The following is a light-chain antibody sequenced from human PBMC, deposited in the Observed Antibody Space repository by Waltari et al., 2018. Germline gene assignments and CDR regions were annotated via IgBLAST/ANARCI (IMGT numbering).Light chain of an antibody. J-gene: IGLJ2*01. CDR1: SSDIGVYNF. V-gene: IGLV2-14*03. Sequence: QSALTQPASVTGSPGQSVTISCTGTSSDIGVYNFVSWYQQHPGKAPKLMIYDVTNRPSGFSDRFSASKSGNTASLTISGLQAEDEGDYYCSSYTSSSTVVFGGGTKLTVL. CDR2: DVT. CDR3: SSYTSSSTVV.